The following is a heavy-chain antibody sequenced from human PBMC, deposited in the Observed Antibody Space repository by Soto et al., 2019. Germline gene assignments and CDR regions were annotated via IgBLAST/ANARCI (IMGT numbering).Heavy chain of an antibody. Sequence: GSLKISCKGSGYSFTSYWISWVRQMLGKGLEWMGRIDPSDSYTNYSPSFQGHVTMSADKSINTAYLLWSSLKASDSAMYYCARHKAFYYDSSGAWGQGSLVTVSS. J-gene: IGHJ5*02. D-gene: IGHD3-22*01. CDR2: IDPSDSYT. CDR3: ARHKAFYYDSSGA. V-gene: IGHV5-10-1*01. CDR1: GYSFTSYW.